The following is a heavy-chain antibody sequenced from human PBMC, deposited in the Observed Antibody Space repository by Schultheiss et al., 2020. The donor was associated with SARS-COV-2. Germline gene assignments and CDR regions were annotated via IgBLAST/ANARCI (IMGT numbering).Heavy chain of an antibody. CDR3: ARRGYSYRNYYYSGMDV. Sequence: SVKVSCKASGYTFTSYDINWVRQATGQGLEWMGWIIPIFGTANYAQKFQGRVTITADESTSTAYMELSSLRSEDTAVYYCARRGYSYRNYYYSGMDVWGQGTTVTVSS. CDR2: IIPIFGTA. V-gene: IGHV1-69*13. D-gene: IGHD5-18*01. J-gene: IGHJ6*02. CDR1: GYTFTSYD.